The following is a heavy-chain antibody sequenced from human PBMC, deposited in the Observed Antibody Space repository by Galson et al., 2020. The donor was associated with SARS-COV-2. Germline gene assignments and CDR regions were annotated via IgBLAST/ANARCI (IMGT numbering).Heavy chain of an antibody. CDR1: GGSISSGGYY. CDR2: IYYSGST. V-gene: IGHV4-31*03. J-gene: IGHJ6*02. D-gene: IGHD6-19*01. Sequence: SETLSLTCTVSGGSISSGGYYWSWIRQHPGKGLEWIGYIYYSGSTYYNPSLKSRVTISVDTSKNQFSLKLSSVTAADTAVYYCARDHWLGIAVAGTPTNPGPGRYYYYYYGMDVWGQGTTVTVSS. CDR3: ARDHWLGIAVAGTPTNPGPGRYYYYYYGMDV.